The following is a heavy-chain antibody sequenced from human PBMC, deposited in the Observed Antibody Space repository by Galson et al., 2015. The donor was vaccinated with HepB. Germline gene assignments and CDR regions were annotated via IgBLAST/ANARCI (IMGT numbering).Heavy chain of an antibody. J-gene: IGHJ4*02. CDR1: GFTFSSYA. D-gene: IGHD3-3*01. CDR2: MSYDGGNK. Sequence: SLRLSCATSGFTFSSYAMHWVRQAPGKGLEWVAVMSYDGGNKYYADSVKGRFTISRDNSKNTLYLQMNSLRAEDTAVYYCASARYDFWSGWYFDYWGQGTLVTVSS. CDR3: ASARYDFWSGWYFDY. V-gene: IGHV3-30-3*01.